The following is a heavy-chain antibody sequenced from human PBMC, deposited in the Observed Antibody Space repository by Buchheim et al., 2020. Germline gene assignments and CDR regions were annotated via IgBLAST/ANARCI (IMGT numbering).Heavy chain of an antibody. CDR1: GFTFSSYG. CDR2: ISYDGSNK. CDR3: AKNYDILTGYPTFDY. V-gene: IGHV3-30*18. D-gene: IGHD3-9*01. J-gene: IGHJ4*02. Sequence: QVQLVESGGGVVQPGRSLRLSCAASGFTFSSYGMHWVRQAPGKGLEWVAVISYDGSNKYYADSVKGRFTISRDNSKNTLYLQMNSLRAEDTAVYYCAKNYDILTGYPTFDYWGQGTL.